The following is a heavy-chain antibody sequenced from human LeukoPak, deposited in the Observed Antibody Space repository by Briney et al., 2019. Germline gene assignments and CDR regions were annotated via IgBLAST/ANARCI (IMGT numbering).Heavy chain of an antibody. CDR1: GGSFSGYY. D-gene: IGHD2-2*01. J-gene: IGHJ5*02. CDR2: INHSGST. Sequence: PSETLSLTCAVYGGSFSGYYWSWIRQPPGTGLEWIGEINHSGSTNYNPSLKSRVTISVDTSKNQFSLKLSSVTAADTAVYYCARGILGYCSSTSCSYNWFDPWGQGTLVTASS. V-gene: IGHV4-34*01. CDR3: ARGILGYCSSTSCSYNWFDP.